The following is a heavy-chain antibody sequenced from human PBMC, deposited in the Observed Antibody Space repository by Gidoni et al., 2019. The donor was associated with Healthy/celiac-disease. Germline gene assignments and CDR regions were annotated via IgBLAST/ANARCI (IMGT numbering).Heavy chain of an antibody. CDR3: ASDSHDFWSQARYFDY. V-gene: IGHV3-30-3*01. J-gene: IGHJ4*02. CDR1: GFTFRSYA. CDR2: ISYDGSNK. Sequence: QVQLVESGGGVVQPGRSLRLSCAASGFTFRSYAMHWVRQAPGKGLEWVAVISYDGSNKYYADSVKGRFTISRDNSKNTLYLQMNSLRAEDTAVYYCASDSHDFWSQARYFDYWGQGTLVTVSS. D-gene: IGHD3-3*01.